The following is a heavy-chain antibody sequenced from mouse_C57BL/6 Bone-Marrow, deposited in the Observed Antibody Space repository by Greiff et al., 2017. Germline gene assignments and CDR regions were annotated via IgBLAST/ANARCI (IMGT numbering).Heavy chain of an antibody. Sequence: QVQLQQSGAELVRPGTSVKVSCKASGYAFTNYLIEWVKQRPGQGLEWIGVINPGSGGTNYNEKFKGKATLTADKSASTAYMQLSSLTSEDSAVYCCARSGEGDYWGQGTTLTVSS. CDR2: INPGSGGT. D-gene: IGHD3-2*02. CDR3: ARSGEGDY. V-gene: IGHV1-54*01. CDR1: GYAFTNYL. J-gene: IGHJ2*01.